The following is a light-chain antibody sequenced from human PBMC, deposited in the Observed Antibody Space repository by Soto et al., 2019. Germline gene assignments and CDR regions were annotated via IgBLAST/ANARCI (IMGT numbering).Light chain of an antibody. CDR3: SSYAGSNSWV. CDR1: SSDVGGYNY. CDR2: EVG. Sequence: QSALTQPPSASGSPGQSVTISCTGNSSDVGGYNYVSWYQQHPGKAPKLMIYEVGERPSGVPNRFSGSKSGNTASLTVSGLQAEDEADYYCSSYAGSNSWVFGGGTKLTVL. J-gene: IGLJ3*02. V-gene: IGLV2-8*01.